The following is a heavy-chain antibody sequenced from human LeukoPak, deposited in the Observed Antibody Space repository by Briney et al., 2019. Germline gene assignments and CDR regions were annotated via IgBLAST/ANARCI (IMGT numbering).Heavy chain of an antibody. D-gene: IGHD3-9*01. Sequence: ASVKVSCKASGYTFTSYGISWVRQAPGQGLEWMGWISAYNGNTNYAQKLQGRVTMTTDTSTSTAYMELRSLRSDDTAVYYCARDDLRSYYDILTGQGGFYDYWGQGTLVTVSS. CDR1: GYTFTSYG. CDR3: ARDDLRSYYDILTGQGGFYDY. J-gene: IGHJ4*02. V-gene: IGHV1-18*01. CDR2: ISAYNGNT.